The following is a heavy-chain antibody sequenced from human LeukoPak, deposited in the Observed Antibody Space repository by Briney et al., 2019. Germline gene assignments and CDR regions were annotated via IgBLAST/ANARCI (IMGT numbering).Heavy chain of an antibody. CDR1: GFTFSTYA. J-gene: IGHJ4*02. D-gene: IGHD6-19*01. CDR3: AKDFSSSGWYDY. CDR2: ISGSGGST. Sequence: GGSLRLSCAAFGFTFSTYAMSWVRQAPGKGLEWVSAISGSGGSTYYADSVKGRFTISRDNSKNTLYLQMNSLRADDTAVYYCAKDFSSSGWYDYWGQGALVTVSS. V-gene: IGHV3-23*01.